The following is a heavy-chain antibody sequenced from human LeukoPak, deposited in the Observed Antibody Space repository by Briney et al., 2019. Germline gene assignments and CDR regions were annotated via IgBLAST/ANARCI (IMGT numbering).Heavy chain of an antibody. V-gene: IGHV4-38-2*02. CDR3: AREGVDY. CDR2: ISYSGTT. Sequence: SETLSLTCTVSNYYVSSGFHWGWIRQSPEKGLEWIGSISYSGTTYYSPSLKSRVTISADMSKNQFSLKLTSVTAADTAVYYCAREGVDYWGQGTLVTVSS. CDR1: NYYVSSGFH. J-gene: IGHJ4*02.